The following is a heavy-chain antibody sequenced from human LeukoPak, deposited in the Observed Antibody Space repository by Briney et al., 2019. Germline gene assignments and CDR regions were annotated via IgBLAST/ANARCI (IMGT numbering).Heavy chain of an antibody. J-gene: IGHJ4*02. CDR3: ARDSRGGTWNQPRGGNDY. V-gene: IGHV1-18*01. CDR1: GYTFTTYG. CDR2: ISAYNGNT. Sequence: ASVKVSCKASGYTFTTYGINWVRQAPGQGLEWIGCISAYNGNTNYAQNVQGRVTMTTDTYTSTAYMELRGLRPDDTAVYYCARDSRGGTWNQPRGGNDYWGQGTLVTVSS. D-gene: IGHD3-10*01.